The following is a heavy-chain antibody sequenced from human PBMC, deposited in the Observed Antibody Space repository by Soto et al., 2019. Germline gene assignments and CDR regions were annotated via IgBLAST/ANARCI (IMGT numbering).Heavy chain of an antibody. V-gene: IGHV4-59*01. CDR2: IYYSGST. D-gene: IGHD3-3*01. J-gene: IGHJ6*02. CDR1: GGSISSYY. Sequence: ASETLSLTCTVSGGSISSYYWSWIRQPPGKGLEWIGYIYYSGSTNYNPSLKSRVTISVDTSKNQFSLKLSSVTAADTAVYYCARVDFWSGLGYYYYGMDVWGQGTTVTVSS. CDR3: ARVDFWSGLGYYYYGMDV.